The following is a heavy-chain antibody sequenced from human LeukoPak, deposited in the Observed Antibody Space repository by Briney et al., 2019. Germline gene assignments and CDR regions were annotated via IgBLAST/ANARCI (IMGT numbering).Heavy chain of an antibody. CDR3: ARDRSWALGSSHGLFDY. J-gene: IGHJ4*02. CDR1: GGSISSGDYY. V-gene: IGHV4-30-4*01. D-gene: IGHD1-26*01. Sequence: PSETLSLTCTVSGGSISSGDYYWSWIRQPPGKGLEWIGYIYYSGSTYYNPSLKSRVTISVDTSKNQFSLKLSSVTAADTAVYYCARDRSWALGSSHGLFDYWGQGTLVTVSS. CDR2: IYYSGST.